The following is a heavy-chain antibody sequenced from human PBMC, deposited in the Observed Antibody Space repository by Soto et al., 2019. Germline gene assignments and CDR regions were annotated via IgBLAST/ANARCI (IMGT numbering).Heavy chain of an antibody. D-gene: IGHD6-6*01. J-gene: IGHJ4*02. Sequence: PGGSLRLSCAASGFIFSNYWMSWVRQAPGKGLEWVANIKEDGSDKYYVDSVKGRFTISRDNAKNSLYLQMNSLRVEDTAVYYCATTRRSSSVDFWGQGTLVTVSS. V-gene: IGHV3-7*05. CDR3: ATTRRSSSVDF. CDR1: GFIFSNYW. CDR2: IKEDGSDK.